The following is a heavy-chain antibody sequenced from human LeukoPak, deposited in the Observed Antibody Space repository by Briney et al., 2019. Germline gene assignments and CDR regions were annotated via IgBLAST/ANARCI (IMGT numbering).Heavy chain of an antibody. J-gene: IGHJ3*02. CDR2: ISSSSSYI. D-gene: IGHD3-22*01. Sequence: GGSLRLSCAASGFTFSSYSMNWVRQAPGKGLEWVSSISSSSSYIYYADSVKGRFTISRDNAKNSLYLQMNSLRAEDTAVYYCARGPGSSGLDAFDIWGQGTMVTVSS. V-gene: IGHV3-21*01. CDR3: ARGPGSSGLDAFDI. CDR1: GFTFSSYS.